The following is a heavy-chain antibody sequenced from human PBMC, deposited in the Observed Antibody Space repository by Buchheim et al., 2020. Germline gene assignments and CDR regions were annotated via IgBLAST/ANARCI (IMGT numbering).Heavy chain of an antibody. CDR2: IKSKTDGGTT. V-gene: IGHV3-15*01. CDR1: GFNFKKAW. CDR3: TTDVAAVY. Sequence: EVQLVESGGGLVKPGGSLRLSCASSGFNFKKAWMSWVRQAPGKGLEWVGRIKSKTDGGTTEYAAPVKGRFAISRDDSKKTVYLQMTSLNTEDTAVYHCTTDVAAVYWGQGTL. D-gene: IGHD6-13*01. J-gene: IGHJ4*02.